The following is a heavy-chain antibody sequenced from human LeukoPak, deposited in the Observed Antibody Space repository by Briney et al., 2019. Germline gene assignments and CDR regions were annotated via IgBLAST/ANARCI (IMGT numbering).Heavy chain of an antibody. D-gene: IGHD3-10*01. CDR1: GGSVSSGSYY. J-gene: IGHJ4*02. Sequence: PSETLSLTCTVSGGSVSSGSYYWSWIRQPPGKGLEWIGYIYYSGSTNYNPSLKSRVTISVDTSKNQFSLKLSSVTAADTAVYYCASSGPRSVYCFDYWGQGTLVTVSS. V-gene: IGHV4-61*01. CDR2: IYYSGST. CDR3: ASSGPRSVYCFDY.